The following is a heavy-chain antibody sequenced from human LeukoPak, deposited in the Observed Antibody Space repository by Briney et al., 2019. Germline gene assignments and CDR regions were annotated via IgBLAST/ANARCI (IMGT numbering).Heavy chain of an antibody. J-gene: IGHJ4*02. CDR2: IYYSGST. D-gene: IGHD3-10*01. Sequence: SETLSLTCIVSGYSISSGYYWSWIRQPPGKGLEWIGYIYYSGSTNYNPSLKSRVTISVDTSKNQFSLKLSSVTAADTAVYYCARDYYGSGMGYWGQGTLVTVSS. V-gene: IGHV4-61*01. CDR3: ARDYYGSGMGY. CDR1: GYSISSGYY.